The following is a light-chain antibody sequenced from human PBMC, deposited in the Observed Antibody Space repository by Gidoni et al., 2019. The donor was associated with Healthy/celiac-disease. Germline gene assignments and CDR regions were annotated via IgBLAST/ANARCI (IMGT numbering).Light chain of an antibody. CDR2: KAS. J-gene: IGKJ3*01. Sequence: DIQMTQSPSTLAASVGDRGTITCRASQSISSWLAWYQQKPGKAPKLLIYKASSLESGVPSRFSGIGSATEFTLTISSLQPDDFATYYCQQYNSYSRTFGPGTKVDIK. V-gene: IGKV1-5*03. CDR1: QSISSW. CDR3: QQYNSYSRT.